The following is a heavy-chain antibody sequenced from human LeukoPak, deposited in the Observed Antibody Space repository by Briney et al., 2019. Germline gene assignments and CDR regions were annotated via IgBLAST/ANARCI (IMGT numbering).Heavy chain of an antibody. CDR3: ARGPQCSGFSCGFDY. D-gene: IGHD2-15*01. J-gene: IGHJ4*02. CDR1: GGSISSYH. V-gene: IGHV4-4*07. Sequence: SETLSLTCTVSGGSISSYHWSWIRQPAGKGLEWIGRIYTSGSTYYNPSLKSRVTMSVDTPKNQFSLNLTSVTAADTAVYYCARGPQCSGFSCGFDYWGQGTLVTVSS. CDR2: IYTSGST.